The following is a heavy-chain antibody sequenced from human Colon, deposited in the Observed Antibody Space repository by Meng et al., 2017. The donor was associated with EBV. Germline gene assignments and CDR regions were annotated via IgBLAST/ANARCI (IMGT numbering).Heavy chain of an antibody. CDR2: IYYSGST. V-gene: IGHV4-59*11. CDR3: ARDDCSGGSCYAD. J-gene: IGHJ4*02. D-gene: IGHD2-15*01. CDR1: GGSTVGHY. Sequence: QGHLKESGPGLVRPSEPLPLTCTVSGGSTVGHYWSWIRQPPGKGLEWIGYIYYSGSTNYNPSLKSRVTMSVDTSKNQFSLTLTSVTTADTAYYYCARDDCSGGSCYADWGQGTLVTVSS.